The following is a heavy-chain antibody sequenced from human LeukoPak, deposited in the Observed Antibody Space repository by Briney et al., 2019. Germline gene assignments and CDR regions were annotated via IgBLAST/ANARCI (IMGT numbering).Heavy chain of an antibody. CDR2: ISGGGSAT. J-gene: IGHJ6*02. CDR1: GFTVSSNY. CDR3: AGGAGVYYYGMDV. Sequence: GGSLRLSCAASGFTVSSNYMSWVRQAPGKGLEWVSAISGGGSATYYADSVKGRFTISRDNSKNTLFLQMNTLRADDTAVYYCAGGAGVYYYGMDVWGQGTSVTVSS. V-gene: IGHV3-53*01.